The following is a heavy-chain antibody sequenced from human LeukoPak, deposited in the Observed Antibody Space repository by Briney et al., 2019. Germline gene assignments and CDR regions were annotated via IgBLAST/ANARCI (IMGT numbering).Heavy chain of an antibody. CDR1: VDPFRDYH. D-gene: IGHD6-13*01. Sequence: SETLLLTCSVHVDPFRDYHWSWIPWPPAKVLEMIGDINYSGSTNYDPSLQSQLTISHDNSQNQHPLELSSVTAPDRAVYYYARGRRIAAAGIAKAGLGIWFDPGGEGTLVTVPS. CDR3: ARGRRIAAAGIAKAGLGIWFDP. CDR2: INYSGST. J-gene: IGHJ5*02. V-gene: IGHV4-34*01.